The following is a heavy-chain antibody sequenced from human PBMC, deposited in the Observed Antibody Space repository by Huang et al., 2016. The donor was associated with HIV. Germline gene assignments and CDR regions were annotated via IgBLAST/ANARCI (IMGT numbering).Heavy chain of an antibody. CDR1: GFTFTTRC. CDR2: FCPVDGST. V-gene: IGHV5-51*01. D-gene: IGHD3-9*01. CDR3: AIADILTDYYFDF. J-gene: IGHJ4*02. Sequence: EVQLVQSGAEVKKPGESLKISCKGSGFTFTTRCIGWVRQMPGKGLEWMGGFCPVDGSTIYSPSFQGQVTISADTSSSTAYLQWSSLKASDTAMYYCAIADILTDYYFDFWGQGTLITVSS.